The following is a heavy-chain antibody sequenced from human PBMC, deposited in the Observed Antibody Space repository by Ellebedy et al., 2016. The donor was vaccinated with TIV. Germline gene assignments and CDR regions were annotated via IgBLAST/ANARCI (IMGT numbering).Heavy chain of an antibody. J-gene: IGHJ4*02. Sequence: GESLKISCTASGFTFGDYAMSWVRQAPGKGLEWVGFIRSKAYGGTTEYAASVKGRFTISRDDSKSIAYLQMNSLKTEDTAVYYCTREYYDILTGYYYWGQGTLVTVSS. D-gene: IGHD3-9*01. CDR1: GFTFGDYA. V-gene: IGHV3-49*04. CDR3: TREYYDILTGYYY. CDR2: IRSKAYGGTT.